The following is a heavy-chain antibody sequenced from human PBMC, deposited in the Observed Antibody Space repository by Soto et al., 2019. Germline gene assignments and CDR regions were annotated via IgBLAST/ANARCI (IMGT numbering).Heavy chain of an antibody. V-gene: IGHV1-18*04. Sequence: ASVKVSCKTSGFTFTSHPFSWVRQAPGQGLEWLAWVHPYEGTTKVAHQFRDRITLTTDASAATVFMELTRLTSDDTAVYFCAREYYSSTTWIDYWGQGALVTVS. D-gene: IGHD1-26*01. J-gene: IGHJ4*02. CDR3: AREYYSSTTWIDY. CDR1: GFTFTSHP. CDR2: VHPYEGTT.